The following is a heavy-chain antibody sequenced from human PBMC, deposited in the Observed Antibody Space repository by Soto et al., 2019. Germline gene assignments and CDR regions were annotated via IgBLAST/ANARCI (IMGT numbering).Heavy chain of an antibody. CDR1: GGSISSGDYY. CDR3: TGDRLRSPGYYGMDV. J-gene: IGHJ6*02. D-gene: IGHD2-8*02. V-gene: IGHV4-30-4*01. Sequence: PSETLSLTCTVSGGSISSGDYYWSWIRQPPGKGLEWIGSIYYSGSIYYNPSLKSRVTISVDTSKNQFSLKLSSVTAADTAVYYCTGDRLRSPGYYGMDVWGQGTTVTVSS. CDR2: IYYSGSI.